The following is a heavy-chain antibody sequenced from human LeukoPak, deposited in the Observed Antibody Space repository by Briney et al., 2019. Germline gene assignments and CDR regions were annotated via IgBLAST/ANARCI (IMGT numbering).Heavy chain of an antibody. CDR1: GFTFSSYG. CDR3: AKDQDSSGYYYDAFDI. J-gene: IGHJ3*02. V-gene: IGHV3-30*02. CDR2: IRYDGSNK. Sequence: GGSLRLSCAASGFTFSSYGMRWVRQAPGKGLEWVAFIRYDGSNKYYADSVKGRFTISRDNSKNTLYLQMNSLRAEDTAVYYCAKDQDSSGYYYDAFDIWGQGTMVTVSS. D-gene: IGHD3-22*01.